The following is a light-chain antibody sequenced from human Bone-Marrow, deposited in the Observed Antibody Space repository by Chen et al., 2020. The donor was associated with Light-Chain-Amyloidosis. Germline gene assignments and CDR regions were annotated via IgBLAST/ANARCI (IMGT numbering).Light chain of an antibody. J-gene: IGKJ1*01. Sequence: DILMTQTPLSLSVTPGQPASISCKSSHSLPHSAGRTYLFWFLQKPGQPPQLLVYEVSTRFSGVPDKGTGSGSGTHFTLNISRVQAEDVGIYYCMQSRQRPRTFGQGTKVEI. CDR1: HSLPHSAGRTY. V-gene: IGKV2D-29*01. CDR2: EVS. CDR3: MQSRQRPRT.